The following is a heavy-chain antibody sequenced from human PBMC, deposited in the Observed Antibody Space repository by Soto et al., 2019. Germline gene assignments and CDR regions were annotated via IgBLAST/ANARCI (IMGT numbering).Heavy chain of an antibody. CDR2: MNPNSGNT. CDR3: ARRHYRDDADPFDC. CDR1: GYTFTSYD. J-gene: IGHJ4*02. D-gene: IGHD3-10*01. Sequence: QVQLVQSGAEVKKPGASVKVSCKASGYTFTSYDINWVRQATGQGLEWMGWMNPNSGNTGYAQKLQGRVNMTRNTAISTAYMELSSLRSEDTAVYYCARRHYRDDADPFDCWGQGTLVTVSS. V-gene: IGHV1-8*01.